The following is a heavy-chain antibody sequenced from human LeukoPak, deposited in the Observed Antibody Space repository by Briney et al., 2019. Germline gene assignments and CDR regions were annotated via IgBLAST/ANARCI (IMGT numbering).Heavy chain of an antibody. CDR2: IYYSGST. CDR3: ARATVAGRRGFDY. D-gene: IGHD6-19*01. J-gene: IGHJ4*02. V-gene: IGHV4-59*01. Sequence: SETLSLTCTVSGGSISSYYWSWIRQPPGKGLEWIGYIYYSGSTNYNPSLKSRVTISVDTSKNQFSLKLSSVTAADTAVYYCARATVAGRRGFDYWGQGTLVTVSS. CDR1: GGSISSYY.